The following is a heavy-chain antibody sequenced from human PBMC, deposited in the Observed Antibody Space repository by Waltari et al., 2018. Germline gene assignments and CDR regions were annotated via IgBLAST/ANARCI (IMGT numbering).Heavy chain of an antibody. D-gene: IGHD3-22*01. CDR1: GVTLSNYW. CDR3: SISFSSGKN. CDR2: IDYDGSGT. Sequence: EVQLVESGGGLVQPGGSLRLSCAASGVTLSNYWMHWIRQAPGKGLVWVSGIDYDGSGTYYADSVKGRFTISRDNGKSMMFLQMNSLRAEDTAMYYCSISFSSGKNWGQGTLVTVSS. J-gene: IGHJ4*02. V-gene: IGHV3-74*01.